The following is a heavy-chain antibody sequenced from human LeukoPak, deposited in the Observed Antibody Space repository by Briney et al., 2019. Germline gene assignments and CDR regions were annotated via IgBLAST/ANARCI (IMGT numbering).Heavy chain of an antibody. Sequence: GASVKVSCKASGYTFTGYYMHWVRQAPGQGLEWMGRINPHSGDTAFSQKFQGRVTMTRDTSISTGFMELSRLRSDDTAVYYCAREGFSGYRSAYYYNGMDVWGQGTTVTVS. J-gene: IGHJ6*02. CDR3: AREGFSGYRSAYYYNGMDV. V-gene: IGHV1-2*06. CDR1: GYTFTGYY. D-gene: IGHD5-18*01. CDR2: INPHSGDT.